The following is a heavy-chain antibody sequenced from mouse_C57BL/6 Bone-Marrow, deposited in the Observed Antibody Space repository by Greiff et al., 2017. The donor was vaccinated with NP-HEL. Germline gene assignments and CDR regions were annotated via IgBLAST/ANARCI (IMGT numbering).Heavy chain of an antibody. D-gene: IGHD2-5*01. Sequence: EVQLVESGGGLVKPGGSLKLSCAASGFTFSSYAMSWVRQTPETRLEWVATISDGGSYTYYPDNVKGRFTISRDNAKNNLYLQMSHLKSEDTAMYYCARVSNYDNFDYWGQGTTLTVSS. CDR1: GFTFSSYA. V-gene: IGHV5-4*01. J-gene: IGHJ2*01. CDR3: ARVSNYDNFDY. CDR2: ISDGGSYT.